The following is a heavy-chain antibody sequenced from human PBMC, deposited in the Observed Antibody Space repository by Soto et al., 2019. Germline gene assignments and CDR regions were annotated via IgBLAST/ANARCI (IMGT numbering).Heavy chain of an antibody. Sequence: EVQLVESGGGLLQPGGSLTLSCTASGFTFSNYWMHWVRQAPGKGLVWVSSTKSDGSGTSYTDSVKGRFTISRDNAYTALYLQMSNLRAEDTAVYYCARGGFDYGPGRMDVWGKGTTVIVSS. D-gene: IGHD3-10*01. V-gene: IGHV3-74*01. J-gene: IGHJ6*04. CDR1: GFTFSNYW. CDR3: ARGGFDYGPGRMDV. CDR2: TKSDGSGT.